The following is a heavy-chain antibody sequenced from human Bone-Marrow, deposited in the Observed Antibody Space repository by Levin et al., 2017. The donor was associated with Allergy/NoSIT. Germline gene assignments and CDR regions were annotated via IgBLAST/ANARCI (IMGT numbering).Heavy chain of an antibody. J-gene: IGHJ3*02. CDR3: TARGIVGAERPGDAFDI. CDR2: IKSKTDGGTT. D-gene: IGHD1-26*01. Sequence: PGGSLRLSCAASGFTFSNAWMNWVRQAPGKGLEWVGRIKSKTDGGTTDYAAPVKGRFTISRDDSKNTLYLQMNSLKTEDTAVYYCTARGIVGAERPGDAFDIWGQGTMVTVSS. V-gene: IGHV3-15*07. CDR1: GFTFSNAW.